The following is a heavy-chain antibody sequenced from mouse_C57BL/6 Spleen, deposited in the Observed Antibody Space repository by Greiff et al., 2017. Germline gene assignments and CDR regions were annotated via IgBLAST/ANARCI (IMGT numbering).Heavy chain of an antibody. V-gene: IGHV1-55*01. J-gene: IGHJ2*01. CDR2: IYPGSGST. CDR1: GYTFTSYW. CDR3: ARENGNFYYFDY. D-gene: IGHD2-1*01. Sequence: QVQLQQPGAELVKPGASVKMSCKASGYTFTSYWITWVKQRPGQGLEWIGDIYPGSGSTNYNEKFKSKATLTVDPSSSTAYMQLSSLTSEDSAVYYCARENGNFYYFDYWGQGTTLTVSS.